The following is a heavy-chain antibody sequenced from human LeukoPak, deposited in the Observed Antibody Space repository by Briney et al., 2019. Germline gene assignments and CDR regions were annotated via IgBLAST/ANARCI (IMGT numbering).Heavy chain of an antibody. V-gene: IGHV3-30*02. D-gene: IGHD2-15*01. CDR1: GFTFSDYS. CDR2: IRYDGNNK. J-gene: IGHJ4*02. Sequence: PGGSLRLSCAASGFTFSDYSMHWVRQAPGKGLNWVAFIRYDGNNKYYADSVKGRFTISIDNSKNMLYLEMNSLSTEDTAVYYCAKVRYCSGVNCYPDDNWGQGTLVTVSS. CDR3: AKVRYCSGVNCYPDDN.